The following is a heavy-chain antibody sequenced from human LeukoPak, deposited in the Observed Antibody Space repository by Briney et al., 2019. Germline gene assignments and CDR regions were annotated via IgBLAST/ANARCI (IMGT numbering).Heavy chain of an antibody. J-gene: IGHJ6*02. CDR2: IYYSGST. D-gene: IGHD4-4*01. V-gene: IGHV4-39*01. Sequence: PSEPLSLTCSVSGGSISSSRYYWGWVRQPPGKGLEWNGSIYYSGSTYYNPSLKSRVTIYVDTSKNQCSLKLGSVSAADTAVYYCASPPTTVTTDYYYYYGMDVWGQGTTVTVSS. CDR3: ASPPTTVTTDYYYYYGMDV. CDR1: GGSISSSRYY.